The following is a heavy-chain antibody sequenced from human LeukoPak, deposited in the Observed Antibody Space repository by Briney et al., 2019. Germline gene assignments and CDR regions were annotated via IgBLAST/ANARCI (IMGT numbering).Heavy chain of an antibody. CDR2: ISGSGNST. J-gene: IGHJ4*02. CDR3: HILTGYYPLDY. Sequence: GGSLRLSCVASGFTFSTYAMHWVRQAPGKGLEWVSAISGSGNSTHYADSVRGRFTISRDNFKNTLYLQMNSLRAEDTAIYYVHILTGYYPLDYWGQGTLVTVSS. V-gene: IGHV3-23*01. CDR1: GFTFSTYA. D-gene: IGHD3-9*01.